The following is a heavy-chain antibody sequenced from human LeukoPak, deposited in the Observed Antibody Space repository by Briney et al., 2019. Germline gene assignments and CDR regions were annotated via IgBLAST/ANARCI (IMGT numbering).Heavy chain of an antibody. Sequence: GGSLRLSCAASGFTVSTNYMSWVRQAPGKGLEWVSVIYSGGGTYYADSVKGRFTISRDNSKYTLYLQMNILRAEDTAVYYCAREREGVRSAFDIWGQGTMVTVSS. CDR3: AREREGVRSAFDI. V-gene: IGHV3-53*01. J-gene: IGHJ3*02. CDR2: IYSGGGT. CDR1: GFTVSTNY. D-gene: IGHD3-10*01.